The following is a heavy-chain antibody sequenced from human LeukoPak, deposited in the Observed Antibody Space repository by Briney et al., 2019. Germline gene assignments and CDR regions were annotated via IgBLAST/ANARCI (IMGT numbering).Heavy chain of an antibody. CDR1: GGSISSYY. CDR2: IYYSGST. D-gene: IGHD6-6*01. J-gene: IGHJ4*02. CDR3: ASSSIAALCDY. V-gene: IGHV4-59*01. Sequence: PSETLSLTCTVSGGSISSYYWSCIRQPPGKGLEWIGYIYYSGSTNYNPSLKSRVTISVDTSKNQFSLKLSSVTAADTAVYYCASSSIAALCDYWGQGTLVTDSS.